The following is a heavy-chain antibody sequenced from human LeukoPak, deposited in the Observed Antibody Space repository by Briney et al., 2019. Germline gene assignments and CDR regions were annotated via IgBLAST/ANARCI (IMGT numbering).Heavy chain of an antibody. Sequence: SETLSLTCTVSGGSISSYYWSWIRQPPGKGLEWIGSIYYSGSTYYNPSLKSRVTISVDTSKNQFSLKLNSVTAADTAVYYCARRVGARRGNFDYWGQGTLVTVSS. CDR2: IYYSGST. CDR1: GGSISSYY. D-gene: IGHD1-26*01. CDR3: ARRVGARRGNFDY. V-gene: IGHV4-59*05. J-gene: IGHJ4*02.